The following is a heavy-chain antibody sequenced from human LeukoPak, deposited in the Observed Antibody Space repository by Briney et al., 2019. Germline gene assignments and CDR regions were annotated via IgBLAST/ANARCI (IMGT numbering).Heavy chain of an antibody. J-gene: IGHJ5*02. V-gene: IGHV3-48*03. CDR3: AKDVGGSTSWFDP. D-gene: IGHD2-2*01. CDR1: GFTFSNHE. CDR2: ISDSGRTT. Sequence: RPGGSLRLSCAASGFTFSNHEMNWVRQAPGKGLEWISYISDSGRTTKYADSVRGRFTISRDNAKNSLYLQMNSLRAEDTAVYYCAKDVGGSTSWFDPWGQGTLVTVSS.